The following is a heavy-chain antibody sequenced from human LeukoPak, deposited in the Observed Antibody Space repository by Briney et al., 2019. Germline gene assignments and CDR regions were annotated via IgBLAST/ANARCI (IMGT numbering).Heavy chain of an antibody. J-gene: IGHJ3*02. Sequence: GGSLRLSCAASGFIFSNHWMHWVRQAPGKGLEWVAVIWYDGSNKYYADSVKGRFTISRDDSRNTLYLQMNSLRAEDTAVYYCARRWDDAFDIWGQGTMVTVSS. CDR2: IWYDGSNK. V-gene: IGHV3-33*01. CDR1: GFIFSNHW. D-gene: IGHD1-26*01. CDR3: ARRWDDAFDI.